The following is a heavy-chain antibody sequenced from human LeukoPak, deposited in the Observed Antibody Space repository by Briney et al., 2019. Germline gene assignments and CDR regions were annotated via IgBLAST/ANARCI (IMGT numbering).Heavy chain of an antibody. V-gene: IGHV3-23*01. CDR1: GFTFSSYA. CDR3: ARDPLTHYYDSSGYDY. CDR2: ISGSGGST. Sequence: GGSLRLSCAASGFTFSSYAMSWVRQAPGKGLEWVSAISGSGGSTYYADSVKGRFTISRDNSKNTLYLQMNSLRAEDTAVYYCARDPLTHYYDSSGYDYWGQGTLVTVSS. D-gene: IGHD3-22*01. J-gene: IGHJ4*02.